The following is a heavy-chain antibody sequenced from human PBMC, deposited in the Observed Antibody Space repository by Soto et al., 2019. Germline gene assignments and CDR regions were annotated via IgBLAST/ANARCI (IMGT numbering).Heavy chain of an antibody. CDR2: IYYSGST. CDR1: GGSISSYY. Sequence: SETLSLTCTVSGGSISSYYWSWIRQPPGNGLEWIGYIYYSGSTNYNPSLKSRVTISVDTSKNQFSLKLSSVTAADTALDDCTRGGRGSSSSSNWFDPWGQGTLVTVSS. CDR3: TRGGRGSSSSSNWFDP. V-gene: IGHV4-59*01. D-gene: IGHD6-6*01. J-gene: IGHJ5*02.